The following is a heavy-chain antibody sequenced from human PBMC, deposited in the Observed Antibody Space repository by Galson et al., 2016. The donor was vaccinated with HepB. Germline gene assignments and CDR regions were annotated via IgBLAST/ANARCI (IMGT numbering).Heavy chain of an antibody. J-gene: IGHJ4*02. CDR1: GFTFSSYS. V-gene: IGHV3-21*01. D-gene: IGHD3-3*01. Sequence: SLRLSCAASGFTFSSYSMNWVRQAPGKGLEWVSSISSSSSYIYYADSVKGRFTISRDNAKSSLYLQMNSLRAEDTAVYYCARDSGEYDLWSAYYWGQGTLVTVS. CDR2: ISSSSSYI. CDR3: ARDSGEYDLWSAYY.